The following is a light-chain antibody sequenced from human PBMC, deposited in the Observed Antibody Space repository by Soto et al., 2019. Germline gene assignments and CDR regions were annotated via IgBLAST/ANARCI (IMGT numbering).Light chain of an antibody. V-gene: IGKV1-39*01. Sequence: DIQMTQSPSSLSASVGDRVTITCRASQSISSYLNWYQQKPGKAPKLLIYATDTLQSGVPSRFSGSGSGTDYTLTISSLQPEDFATYYCQKSYNTPQTFGQGTKVDIK. CDR3: QKSYNTPQT. CDR1: QSISSY. CDR2: ATD. J-gene: IGKJ1*01.